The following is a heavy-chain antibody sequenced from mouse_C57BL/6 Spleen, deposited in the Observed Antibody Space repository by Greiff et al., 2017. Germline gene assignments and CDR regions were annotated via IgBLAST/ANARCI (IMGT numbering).Heavy chain of an antibody. V-gene: IGHV1-76*01. D-gene: IGHD1-1*01. CDR1: GYTFTDYY. CDR2: IYPGSGNT. J-gene: IGHJ2*01. Sequence: QVHVKQSGAELVRPGASVKLSCKASGYTFTDYYINWVKQRPGQGLEWIARIYPGSGNTYYNEKFKGKATLTAEKSSSTAYMQLSSLTSEDSAVYFCARGTFAVVSFDYWGQGTTLTVSS. CDR3: ARGTFAVVSFDY.